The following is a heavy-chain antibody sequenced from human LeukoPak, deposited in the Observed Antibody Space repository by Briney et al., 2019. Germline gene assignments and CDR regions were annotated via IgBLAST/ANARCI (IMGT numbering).Heavy chain of an antibody. CDR3: ARDPYYYGSGSYYVY. D-gene: IGHD3-10*01. CDR2: IKQDGSEK. CDR1: GFTFSSYW. J-gene: IGHJ4*02. Sequence: GGSLRLSCAASGFTFSSYWMSWVRQAPGKGLEWVANIKQDGSEKYYVDSVKGRFTISRDNAKNSLYLQMNSLRAKDTAVYYCARDPYYYGSGSYYVYWGQGTLVTVSS. V-gene: IGHV3-7*01.